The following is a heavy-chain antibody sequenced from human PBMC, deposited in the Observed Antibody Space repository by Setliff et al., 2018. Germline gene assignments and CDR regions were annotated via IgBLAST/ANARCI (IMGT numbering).Heavy chain of an antibody. V-gene: IGHV1-18*01. Sequence: GASVKVSCKASGYNFAESIVSWVRQAPGQGLEWMGWISAYNGHTYSAQKFQARVTLTTDTSTNMAYMELRGLRSDDTAIYYCLRLVRYCTTIACHRTLGKEVWGQGTLVTVSS. CDR1: GYNFAESI. D-gene: IGHD2-8*01. CDR2: ISAYNGHT. CDR3: LRLVRYCTTIACHRTLGKEV. J-gene: IGHJ4*02.